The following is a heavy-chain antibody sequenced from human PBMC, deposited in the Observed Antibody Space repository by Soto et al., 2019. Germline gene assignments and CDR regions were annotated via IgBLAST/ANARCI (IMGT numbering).Heavy chain of an antibody. CDR3: ASNDLVGVDYYGMDV. CDR2: IYPGDSDT. J-gene: IGHJ6*02. CDR1: GYSFTSFW. V-gene: IGHV5-51*01. Sequence: PGESLKISCKGSGYSFTSFWIGWVRQMTGKGLASLGIIYPGDSDTRYSSCFQDQVTISADKSISTAYLQWSSLKASDTAMYYCASNDLVGVDYYGMDVGRQGTTDTVSS. D-gene: IGHD2-8*02.